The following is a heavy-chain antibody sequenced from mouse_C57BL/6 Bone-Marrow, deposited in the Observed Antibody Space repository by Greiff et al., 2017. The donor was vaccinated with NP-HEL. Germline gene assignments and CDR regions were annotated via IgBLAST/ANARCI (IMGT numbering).Heavy chain of an antibody. V-gene: IGHV14-4*01. J-gene: IGHJ3*01. CDR2: IGPENGDT. CDR3: TIYSDFAY. D-gene: IGHD2-1*01. CDR1: GFNIKDDY. Sequence: VQLQQSGAELVRPGASVKLSCTASGFNIKDDYMHWVKQRPEQGLEWIGWIGPENGDTEYASKVKGKATITADTSSNTAYLQLSSLTSDATAMYYCTIYSDFAYWGQGTLVTGSA.